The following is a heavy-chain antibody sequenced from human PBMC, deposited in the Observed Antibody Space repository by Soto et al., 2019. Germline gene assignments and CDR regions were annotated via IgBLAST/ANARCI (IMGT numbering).Heavy chain of an antibody. CDR3: VKDLAASGWFDP. CDR2: VSNSGTST. Sequence: EVQLLESGGGLAQPGESLTLSCAASGFMFSGYAMSWVRQAPGKGLEWVSAVSNSGTSTSYADSVKGRFTISRDNSKNTLYLQMSSMGAEDKALYYCVKDLAASGWFDPWGQGTLVIVSS. CDR1: GFMFSGYA. V-gene: IGHV3-23*01. J-gene: IGHJ5*02. D-gene: IGHD2-15*01.